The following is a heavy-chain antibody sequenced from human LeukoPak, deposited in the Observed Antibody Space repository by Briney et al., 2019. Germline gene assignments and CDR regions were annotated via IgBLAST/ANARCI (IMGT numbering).Heavy chain of an antibody. CDR1: GFTFSSYG. Sequence: PGGSLRLSCAASGFTFSSYGMHWVRQGPGKGLVWVSHINTDGSSTNYADSVKGRFTISRDNAKNTLYLQMNSLRAEDTAVYYCTNFAYWGQGTPVTVSS. V-gene: IGHV3-74*01. J-gene: IGHJ4*02. CDR2: INTDGSST. CDR3: TNFAY.